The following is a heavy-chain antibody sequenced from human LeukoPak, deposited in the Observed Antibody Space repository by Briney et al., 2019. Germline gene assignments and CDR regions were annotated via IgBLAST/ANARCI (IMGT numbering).Heavy chain of an antibody. CDR2: FDPEDGET. D-gene: IGHD6-19*01. J-gene: IGHJ3*02. V-gene: IGHV1-24*01. CDR3: ARGKIAVAIVRGAFDI. Sequence: ASVKVSCKVSGYTLTELSMHWVRQAPGKGLEWMGGFDPEDGETIYAQKFQGRVTMTEDTSTDTAYMELSRLRSDDTAVYYCARGKIAVAIVRGAFDIWGQGTMVTVSS. CDR1: GYTLTELS.